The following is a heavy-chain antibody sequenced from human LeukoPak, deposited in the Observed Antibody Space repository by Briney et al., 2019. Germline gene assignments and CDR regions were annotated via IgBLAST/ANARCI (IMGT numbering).Heavy chain of an antibody. J-gene: IGHJ3*02. Sequence: SETLSLTCTVSGGSISSHYWSWIRQPPGRGLAWIGYIYYSGSTNYNPSLKSRVTISVDTSKNQFSLKLSSVTAADTAVYYCARAQTMVRDAFDIWGQGTMVTVSS. CDR2: IYYSGST. D-gene: IGHD3-10*01. CDR3: ARAQTMVRDAFDI. V-gene: IGHV4-59*11. CDR1: GGSISSHY.